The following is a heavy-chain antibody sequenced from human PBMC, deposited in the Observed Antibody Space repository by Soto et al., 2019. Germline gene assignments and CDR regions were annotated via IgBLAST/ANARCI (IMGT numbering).Heavy chain of an antibody. V-gene: IGHV4-59*11. D-gene: IGHD3-3*01. CDR3: ARDVGLQHDTGYYDFWSGKNNWFDP. CDR1: GGSISSHY. J-gene: IGHJ5*02. CDR2: ISYSGST. Sequence: TSETLSLTCTVSGGSISSHYWSLILQPPGKGLQYIGYISYSGSTNYNPSLKSRVTISVDTSNNQFSLRLSSVTAADTAVYYRARDVGLQHDTGYYDFWSGKNNWFDPWGQGTLVTVSS.